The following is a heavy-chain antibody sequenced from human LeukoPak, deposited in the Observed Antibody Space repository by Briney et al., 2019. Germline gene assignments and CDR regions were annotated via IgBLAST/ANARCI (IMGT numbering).Heavy chain of an antibody. V-gene: IGHV4-59*12. D-gene: IGHD2-2*01. J-gene: IGHJ4*02. CDR1: GGSISSYY. CDR3: ARGVFCSSTSCYHRIAAAGTNTFDY. Sequence: SETLSLTCTVSGGSISSYYWSWIRQPPGKGLEWIGYIYYSGSTNYNPSLKSRVTISVDTSKNQFSLKLSSVTAADTAVYYCARGVFCSSTSCYHRIAAAGTNTFDYWGQGTLVTVSS. CDR2: IYYSGST.